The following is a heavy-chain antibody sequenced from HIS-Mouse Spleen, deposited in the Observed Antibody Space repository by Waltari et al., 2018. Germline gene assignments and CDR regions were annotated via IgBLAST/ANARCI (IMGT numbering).Heavy chain of an antibody. J-gene: IGHJ4*02. CDR2: IYYSGST. Sequence: QLQLQESGPGLVKPSETLSLTCTVYGGSISSSSYYWGWIRQPPGKGLAWIGSIYYSGSTYYNPSLKSRVTISVDTSKNQFSLKLSSVTAADTAVYYCALYNWNYFFDYWGQGTLVTVSS. D-gene: IGHD1-7*01. V-gene: IGHV4-39*07. CDR3: ALYNWNYFFDY. CDR1: GGSISSSSYY.